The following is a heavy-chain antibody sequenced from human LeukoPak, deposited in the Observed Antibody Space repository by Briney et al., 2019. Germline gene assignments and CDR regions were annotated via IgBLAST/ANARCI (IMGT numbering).Heavy chain of an antibody. CDR1: GGSISSYY. V-gene: IGHV4-59*01. CDR3: ARHGIHYYFDY. J-gene: IGHJ4*02. D-gene: IGHD1-26*01. Sequence: PSETLSLTCTVSGGSISSYYWSWIRQPPGKGLEWIGYIYYSGSTNYNPSLKSRVTISVDTSKNQFSLKLSSVTAADTAVYYCARHGIHYYFDYWGQGTLVTVSS. CDR2: IYYSGST.